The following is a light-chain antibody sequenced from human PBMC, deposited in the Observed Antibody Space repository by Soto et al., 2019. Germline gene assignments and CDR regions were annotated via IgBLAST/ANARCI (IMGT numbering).Light chain of an antibody. J-gene: IGKJ2*01. CDR3: QQRGNWPRT. CDR1: QSVSSS. V-gene: IGKV3-11*01. Sequence: EIVLTQSPATLSLSPGERATLSCRASQSVSSSLAWYQQKPGQAPRLLIYDASNRATGIPARFSGSGSGTDFTLSISSLEPEDCAVYYCQQRGNWPRTFGHGTKLEIK. CDR2: DAS.